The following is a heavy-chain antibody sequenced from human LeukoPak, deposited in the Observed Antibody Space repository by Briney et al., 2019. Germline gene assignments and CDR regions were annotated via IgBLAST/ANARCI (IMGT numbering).Heavy chain of an antibody. CDR1: GFTFTNAW. CDR3: ATSMTSNRYFDY. V-gene: IGHV3-15*01. Sequence: GGSLRLSCAASGFTFTNAWMSWARQAPGKGLEWVGRIKSKTDGETTDYAAPVKGRFTISRDDSINTVYLHMNSLKTEDTAVYYCATSMTSNRYFDYWGQGTLVTVSS. CDR2: IKSKTDGETT. J-gene: IGHJ4*02. D-gene: IGHD2-21*02.